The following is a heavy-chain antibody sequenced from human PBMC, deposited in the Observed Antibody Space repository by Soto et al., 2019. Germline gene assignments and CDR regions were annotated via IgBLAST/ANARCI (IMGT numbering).Heavy chain of an antibody. J-gene: IGHJ4*02. CDR3: TREHVVTIFRRGQRGSFDN. V-gene: IGHV3-21*01. Sequence: EVQLVESGGGLVNSGGSLRLSCAASGFTFSSYTMNWVRQAPGKGLEGLAFITSGGDYIYYADSVKGRFTISRDDANNSLFLQMSSLRAEDTAVYYCTREHVVTIFRRGQRGSFDNWSQGTLVTVSS. D-gene: IGHD3-9*01. CDR1: GFTFSSYT. CDR2: ITSGGDYI.